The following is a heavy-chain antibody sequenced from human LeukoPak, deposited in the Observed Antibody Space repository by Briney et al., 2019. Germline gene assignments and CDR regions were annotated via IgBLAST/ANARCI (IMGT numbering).Heavy chain of an antibody. CDR3: ARPTKEGSSWYWWFDP. J-gene: IGHJ5*02. Sequence: PGGSLRLSCAASGFTFSSYWMHWVRQAPGEGLVWVSRINNDGSSTNYADSVKGRFTISRDNAKNTLYLQMNSLRAEDTAVYYCARPTKEGSSWYWWFDPWGQGTLVTVSS. CDR2: INNDGSST. V-gene: IGHV3-74*01. CDR1: GFTFSSYW. D-gene: IGHD6-13*01.